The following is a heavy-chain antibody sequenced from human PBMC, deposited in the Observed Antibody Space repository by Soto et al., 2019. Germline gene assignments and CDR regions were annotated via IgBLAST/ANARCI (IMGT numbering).Heavy chain of an antibody. J-gene: IGHJ3*02. CDR1: GFTFSSYS. D-gene: IGHD2-15*01. CDR2: ISSSSSYI. Sequence: EVQLVESGGGLVKPGGSLRLSCAASGFTFSSYSMNWVRQAPGKGLEWVSSISSSSSYIYYADSVKGRFTISRDNAKNSLYLQMNSLRAEDTAVYYCASSVVVAAHSGAFDIWGQGTMVTVSS. CDR3: ASSVVVAAHSGAFDI. V-gene: IGHV3-21*01.